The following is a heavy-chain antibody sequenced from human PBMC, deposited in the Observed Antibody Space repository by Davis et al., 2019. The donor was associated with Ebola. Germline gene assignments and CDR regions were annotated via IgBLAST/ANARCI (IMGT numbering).Heavy chain of an antibody. CDR2: INPNSGGT. J-gene: IGHJ5*02. CDR1: GYTFTGYY. Sequence: ASMKVSCKASGYTFTGYYMHWVRQAPGQGLEWMGWINPNSGGTNYAQKFQGRVTMTRDTSISTAYMELSRLRSDDTAVYYCARALVARDWFDPWGQGTLVTVSS. V-gene: IGHV1-2*02. D-gene: IGHD5-12*01. CDR3: ARALVARDWFDP.